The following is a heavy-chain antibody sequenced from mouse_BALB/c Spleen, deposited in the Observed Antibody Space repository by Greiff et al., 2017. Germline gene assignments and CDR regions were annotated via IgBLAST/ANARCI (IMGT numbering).Heavy chain of an antibody. J-gene: IGHJ2*01. CDR1: GFSLTSYG. D-gene: IGHD2-4*01. CDR3: ARAPSTMSTSYYFDY. CDR2: IWAGGST. V-gene: IGHV2-9*02. Sequence: QVQLKESGPGLVAPSQSLSITCTVSGFSLTSYGVHWVRQPPGKGLEWLGVIWAGGSTNYNSALMSRLSISKDNSKSQVFLKMNSLQTDDTAMYYCARAPSTMSTSYYFDYWGQGTTLTVSS.